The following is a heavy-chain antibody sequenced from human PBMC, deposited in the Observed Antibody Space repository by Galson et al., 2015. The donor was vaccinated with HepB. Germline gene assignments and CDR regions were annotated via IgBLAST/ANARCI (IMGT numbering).Heavy chain of an antibody. CDR3: ARSYSSSWYWNYYYYYGMDV. D-gene: IGHD6-13*01. Sequence: QSGAEVKKPGESLKISCKGSGYSFTSYWIGWVRQMPGKGLEWMGIIYPGDSDTRYSPSFQGQVTISADKSISTAYLQWSSLKASDTAMYYCARSYSSSWYWNYYYYYGMDVWGQGTVVTVSS. CDR1: GYSFTSYW. V-gene: IGHV5-51*03. CDR2: IYPGDSDT. J-gene: IGHJ6*02.